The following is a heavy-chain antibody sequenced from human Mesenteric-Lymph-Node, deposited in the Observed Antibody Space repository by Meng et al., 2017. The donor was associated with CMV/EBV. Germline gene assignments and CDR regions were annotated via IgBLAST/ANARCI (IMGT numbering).Heavy chain of an antibody. CDR1: GFLFSDHY. D-gene: IGHD7-27*01. V-gene: IGHV3-72*01. CDR2: TRDKARSYTT. Sequence: SLKISCAASGFLFSDHYMDWVRQAPGKGLEWVGRTRDKARSYTTEYAASVKGRFSISRDDSKNSLYLQMNSLKTEDTAVYYCARVPGVSWGYGLDVWGQGTTVTVSS. J-gene: IGHJ6*02. CDR3: ARVPGVSWGYGLDV.